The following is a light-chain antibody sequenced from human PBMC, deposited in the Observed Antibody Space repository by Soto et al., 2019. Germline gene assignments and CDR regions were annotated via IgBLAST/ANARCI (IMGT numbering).Light chain of an antibody. Sequence: DIVLTQSPGTLSLSPGERATLSCRASQSVSSNYLAWYQQKPGQTPKVLIYRASTRATGIPDRFSGSGSGTDFTLTIRALEPEDAAVYYCQQYASSPITFGQGTRLEIK. CDR1: QSVSSNY. J-gene: IGKJ5*01. CDR3: QQYASSPIT. CDR2: RAS. V-gene: IGKV3-20*01.